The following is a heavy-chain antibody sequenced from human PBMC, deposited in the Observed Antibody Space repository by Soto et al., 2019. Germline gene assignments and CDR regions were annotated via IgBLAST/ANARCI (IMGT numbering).Heavy chain of an antibody. V-gene: IGHV1-58*02. J-gene: IGHJ6*03. D-gene: IGHD5-12*01. CDR2: IVVGSGNT. CDR3: ATREYSGFDQYYYYYMDV. CDR1: GFTFTSSA. Sequence: GASVKVSCKASGFTFTSSAMQWVRQARGQRLEWIGWIVVGSGNTNYAQKFQERVTITRDMSTSTAYMELSSLRSEDTAVYYCATREYSGFDQYYYYYMDVWGKGTSVTVSS.